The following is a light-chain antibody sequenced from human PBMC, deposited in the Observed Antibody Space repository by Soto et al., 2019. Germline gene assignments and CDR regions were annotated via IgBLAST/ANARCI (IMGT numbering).Light chain of an antibody. Sequence: QSALTQPASVSGSPGQSITISCTGTSSDVGGYNYVSWYQQHPGKAPKLMIYEVSNRPSGVSNRFSGSKSGNTASLTISGRQAEDVADYYCSSYTSSSTLVVFGTGTKLTVL. V-gene: IGLV2-14*01. CDR3: SSYTSSSTLVV. J-gene: IGLJ1*01. CDR2: EVS. CDR1: SSDVGGYNY.